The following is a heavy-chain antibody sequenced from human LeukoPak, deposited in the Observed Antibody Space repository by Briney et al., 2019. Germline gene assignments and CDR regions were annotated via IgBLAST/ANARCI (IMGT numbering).Heavy chain of an antibody. Sequence: GASVKVSCKASGYTFTTYNIHWVRQAPGQGLEWMGWITPNSGGTNYAQKFQGRATMTRDTSISTAYMELSRLRSDDTAAYSCARGRGGGYFDFWGQETLVTVSS. J-gene: IGHJ4*02. D-gene: IGHD2-15*01. CDR2: ITPNSGGT. CDR3: ARGRGGGYFDF. V-gene: IGHV1-2*02. CDR1: GYTFTTYN.